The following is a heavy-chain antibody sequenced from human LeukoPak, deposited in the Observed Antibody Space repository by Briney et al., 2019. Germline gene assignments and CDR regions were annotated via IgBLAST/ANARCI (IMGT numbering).Heavy chain of an antibody. CDR1: GYTFNNYW. V-gene: IGHV5-51*01. D-gene: IGHD2-21*02. CDR3: AVTALDNWFDH. J-gene: IGHJ5*02. Sequence: GESLKISCKASGYTFNNYWIGWVRQMPGRGLEWMGMLYPDGSATTYHPSFEGQVTISADKSLSTAYLQWTSLKVSDTAMYYCAVTALDNWFDHWGQGTLVTVSS. CDR2: LYPDGSAT.